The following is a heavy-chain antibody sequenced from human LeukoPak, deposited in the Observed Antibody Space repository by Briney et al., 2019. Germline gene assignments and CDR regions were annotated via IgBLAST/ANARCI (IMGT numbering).Heavy chain of an antibody. CDR3: AMCLSGYYLGFDY. V-gene: IGHV1-69*05. J-gene: IGHJ4*02. CDR1: GGTFSSYA. Sequence: SVKVSCKASGGTFSSYAISWVRQAPGQGLEWMGGIIPIFGTANYAQKFQGRVTMTRDTSISTAYMELSRLRSDDTAVYYCAMCLSGYYLGFDYWGQGTLVTVSS. D-gene: IGHD3-3*01. CDR2: IIPIFGTA.